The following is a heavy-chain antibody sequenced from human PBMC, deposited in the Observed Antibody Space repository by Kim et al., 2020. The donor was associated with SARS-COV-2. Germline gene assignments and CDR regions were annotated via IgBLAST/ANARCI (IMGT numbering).Heavy chain of an antibody. V-gene: IGHV3-21*01. Sequence: GGSLRLSCAASGFTFSSYNMNWVRQAPGKGLEWVSCISTSSSNIYYAGSVKGRFTISRDNAKKSLYLQMNSLRAEDTAVYYCARVTEDADYYDSARGDY. J-gene: IGHJ4*01. CDR2: ISTSSSNI. CDR1: GFTFSSYN. CDR3: ARVTEDADYYDSARGDY. D-gene: IGHD3-22*01.